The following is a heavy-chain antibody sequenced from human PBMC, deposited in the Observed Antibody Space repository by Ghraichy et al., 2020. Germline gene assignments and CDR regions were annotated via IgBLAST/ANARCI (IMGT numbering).Heavy chain of an antibody. CDR3: ARDRFRRGSGWYGTVDIFDY. Sequence: SQTLSLTCAISGDSVSSNSAAWNWIRQSPSRGLEWLGRTYYRSKWYNDYAVSVKSRITINPDTSKNQFSLQLNSVTPEDTAVYYCARDRFRRGSGWYGTVDIFDYWGQGTLVTVSS. D-gene: IGHD6-19*01. CDR2: TYYRSKWYN. J-gene: IGHJ4*02. V-gene: IGHV6-1*01. CDR1: GDSVSSNSAA.